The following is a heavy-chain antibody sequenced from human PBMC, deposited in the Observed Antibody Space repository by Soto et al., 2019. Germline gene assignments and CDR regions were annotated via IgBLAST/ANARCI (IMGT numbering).Heavy chain of an antibody. J-gene: IGHJ4*02. D-gene: IGHD2-21*02. CDR3: AKDKHIVVVTAPFDY. V-gene: IGHV3-30*18. CDR2: ISYDGSNK. Sequence: QVQLVESGGGVVQPGRSLRLSCAASGFTFSSYGMHWVRQAPGKGLEWVAVISYDGSNKYYADSVKGRFTISRDNSKNTLDLQMNSRRAEDTAVYYCAKDKHIVVVTAPFDYWGQGTLVTVSS. CDR1: GFTFSSYG.